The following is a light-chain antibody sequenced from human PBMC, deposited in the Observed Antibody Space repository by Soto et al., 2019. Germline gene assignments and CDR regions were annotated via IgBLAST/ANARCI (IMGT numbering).Light chain of an antibody. J-gene: IGKJ1*01. V-gene: IGKV3-11*01. CDR2: DAS. CDR3: QQRSNWLRT. Sequence: EIVMTQSPATLSVSPGERATLSCRASQSVSNNLAWYQHKPGQAPRLLIYDASNRATGIPARFSGSGSGTDFTLTISSLEPEDFAVYYCQQRSNWLRTFGQGTKVDIK. CDR1: QSVSNN.